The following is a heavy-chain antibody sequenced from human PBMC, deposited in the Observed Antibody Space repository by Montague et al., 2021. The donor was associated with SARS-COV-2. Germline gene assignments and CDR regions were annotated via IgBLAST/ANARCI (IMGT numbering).Heavy chain of an antibody. V-gene: IGHV4-61*01. Sequence: SETLSLTCTVSGDSVSRGSSYWSWIRQPPGKGLEWIGHIYYTGSRKYNSSLKSRLTISVDTSKKQFSLKLSSVTAADTAVYYCARHARGEGYTSWFDSWGQGTLVTVSS. J-gene: IGHJ5*01. CDR3: ARHARGEGYTSWFDS. CDR2: IYYTGSR. CDR1: GDSVSRGSSY. D-gene: IGHD5-24*01.